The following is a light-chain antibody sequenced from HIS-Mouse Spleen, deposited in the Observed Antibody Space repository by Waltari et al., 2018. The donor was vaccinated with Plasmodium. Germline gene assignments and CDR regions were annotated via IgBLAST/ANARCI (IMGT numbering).Light chain of an antibody. CDR2: EDI. Sequence: SYELTQPPSVSVSPGQTARITCSGDALPKNYAYWYQQKSGQAPVLVIYEDITRPSGIPERFSGSSSGTMATLTISGAQVEDEADYYCYSTDSSGNHRVFGGGTKLTVL. J-gene: IGLJ3*02. CDR1: ALPKNY. V-gene: IGLV3-10*01. CDR3: YSTDSSGNHRV.